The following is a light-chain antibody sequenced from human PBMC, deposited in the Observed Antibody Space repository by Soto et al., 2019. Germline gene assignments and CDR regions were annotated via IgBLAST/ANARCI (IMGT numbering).Light chain of an antibody. CDR2: EVN. J-gene: IGLJ2*01. CDR3: QSYDSDFVV. CDR1: SSDVGAYNY. Sequence: QSALTQPASVSGSPGQSITISCTGTSSDVGAYNYVSWYQQHPGKAPKLMIFEVNNRPSGVSNRFSGSTDGSSNSASLTISGLQTEDEADYYCQSYDSDFVVFGGGTKVTVL. V-gene: IGLV2-14*01.